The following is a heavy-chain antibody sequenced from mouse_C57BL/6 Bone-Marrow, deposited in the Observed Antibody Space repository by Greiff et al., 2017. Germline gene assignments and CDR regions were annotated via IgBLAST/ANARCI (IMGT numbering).Heavy chain of an antibody. CDR3: ARTGALDY. CDR2: INPSSGYT. D-gene: IGHD3-1*01. Sequence: VQLQQSGAELARPGASVKMSCKASGYTFTSYTLHWVKQRPGQGLEWIGYINPSSGYTKYNQKFKDKATLTADKSSSTAYMQLSSLTSEDSAVYYCARTGALDYWGQGTTLTVSS. CDR1: GYTFTSYT. J-gene: IGHJ2*01. V-gene: IGHV1-4*01.